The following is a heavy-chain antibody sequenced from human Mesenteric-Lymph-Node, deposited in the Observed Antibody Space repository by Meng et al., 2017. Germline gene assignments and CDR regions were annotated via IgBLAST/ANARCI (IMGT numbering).Heavy chain of an antibody. CDR1: GVSISSNIR. CDR2: IDDSGST. Sequence: QGQLQESGPGLVKPSGTLSITCGVSGVSISSNIRWTWVRQPPGKGLEWIGDIDDSGSTNYNPSLNSRISISLDKSKNHFSLKVNSVTAADTAVYYCARGKQDAWELLAYWGQGALVTVSS. V-gene: IGHV4-4*02. CDR3: ARGKQDAWELLAY. J-gene: IGHJ4*02. D-gene: IGHD1-26*01.